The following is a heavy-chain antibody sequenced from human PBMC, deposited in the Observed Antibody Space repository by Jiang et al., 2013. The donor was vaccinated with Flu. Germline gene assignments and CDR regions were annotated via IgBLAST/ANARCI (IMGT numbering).Heavy chain of an antibody. D-gene: IGHD6-19*01. Sequence: SGAEVKKPGASVKVSCKASGYTFTSYGISWVRQAPGQGLEWMGWISASSGNTHYAQKLQGRVTMTTDTSTSTAYMELRSLRSDDTAVYYCARRSAVAGSGYFDYWGQGTLVTVSS. V-gene: IGHV1-18*01. CDR1: GYTFTSYG. CDR3: ARRSAVAGSGYFDY. CDR2: ISASSGNT. J-gene: IGHJ4*02.